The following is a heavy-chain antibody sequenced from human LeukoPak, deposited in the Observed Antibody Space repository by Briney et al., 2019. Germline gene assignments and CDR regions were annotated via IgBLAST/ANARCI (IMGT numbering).Heavy chain of an antibody. J-gene: IGHJ4*02. CDR1: GNSISSGDNY. CDR2: IYTSGST. CDR3: ARDYYYGLEYFDY. V-gene: IGHV4-61*02. Sequence: SQTLSLTCTVSGNSISSGDNYWSWIRQPAGKGLEWIGRIYTSGSTNYNPSLKSRVTISGDTSKNQFSLRLSSVTAADTAVYYCARDYYYGLEYFDYWGQGTLVTVSS. D-gene: IGHD3-10*01.